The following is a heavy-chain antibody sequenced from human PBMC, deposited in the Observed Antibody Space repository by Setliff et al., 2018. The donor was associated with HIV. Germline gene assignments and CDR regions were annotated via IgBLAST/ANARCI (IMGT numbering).Heavy chain of an antibody. J-gene: IGHJ6*02. Sequence: ASVKVSCKASGYTFTSYAVNWVRQAPGQGLEWVGWIHTNTGDPTYAQGFTGRFVFSFDTSVSTAYLQISGLKAEDTAVYYCATRGEQLYFYGMDVWGQGITVTVSS. CDR3: ATRGEQLYFYGMDV. V-gene: IGHV7-4-1*02. CDR1: GYTFTSYA. D-gene: IGHD1-26*01. CDR2: IHTNTGDP.